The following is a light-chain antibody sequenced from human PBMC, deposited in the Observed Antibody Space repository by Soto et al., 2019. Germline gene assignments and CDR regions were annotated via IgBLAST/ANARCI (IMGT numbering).Light chain of an antibody. J-gene: IGLJ1*01. CDR1: SSNVGSYKL. CDR2: EVN. V-gene: IGLV2-23*02. Sequence: QSVLTQPASVSGSPGQSITISCTGTSSNVGSYKLVSWYQQHPDKAPKLMIFEVNKRPSGVSNRFSGSKSGNTASLTISGLKVEDEADYYCCSSGGSPTSVFGTGTKLTVL. CDR3: CSSGGSPTSV.